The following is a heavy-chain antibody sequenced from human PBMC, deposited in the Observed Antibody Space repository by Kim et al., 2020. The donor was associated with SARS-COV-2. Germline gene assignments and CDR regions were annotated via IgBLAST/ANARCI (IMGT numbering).Heavy chain of an antibody. Sequence: ASVKVSCKVSGYTLTELSMHWVRQAPGKGLEWMGGFDPEDGETIYAQKFQGRVTMTEDTSTDTAYMELSSLRSEDTAVYYCATYNSRAGTDPFDYWGQGTLVTVSS. CDR2: FDPEDGET. CDR3: ATYNSRAGTDPFDY. CDR1: GYTLTELS. V-gene: IGHV1-24*01. D-gene: IGHD1-7*01. J-gene: IGHJ4*02.